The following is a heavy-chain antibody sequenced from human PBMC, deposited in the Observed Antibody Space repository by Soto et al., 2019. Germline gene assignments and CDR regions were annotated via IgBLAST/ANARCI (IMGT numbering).Heavy chain of an antibody. V-gene: IGHV3-11*01. CDR3: ASHYDMWSGYLSPVDY. D-gene: IGHD3-3*01. Sequence: QVQLVESGGDLVKPGGSLRLSCAASGYTFSDYYMSWIRQAPGKGLEWISYIDTSGTKIYYADSVKGRFTITRDNAKNSLYLEMNSQRDEDTAVYYCASHYDMWSGYLSPVDYWGQGTLVTVS. CDR2: IDTSGTKI. J-gene: IGHJ4*02. CDR1: GYTFSDYY.